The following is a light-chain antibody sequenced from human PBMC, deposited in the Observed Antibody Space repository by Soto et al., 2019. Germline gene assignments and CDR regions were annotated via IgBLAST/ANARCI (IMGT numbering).Light chain of an antibody. CDR1: QRVNSN. V-gene: IGKV3-15*01. CDR2: GAS. CDR3: QQYNNWPPTWT. Sequence: EIVMTQSPATLSVSPGERATLSCRASQRVNSNLAWYQQKPGQAPRLLIYGASTRATGIPAMFSGSGSGTEFTLTISSLQSEDFAVYYCQQYNNWPPTWTFGQGTEV. J-gene: IGKJ1*01.